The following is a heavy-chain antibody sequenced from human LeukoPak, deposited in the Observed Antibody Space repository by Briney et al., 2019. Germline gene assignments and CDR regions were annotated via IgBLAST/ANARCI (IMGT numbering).Heavy chain of an antibody. CDR2: INPNSGGA. CDR3: ARGEIDVVVPNWFDT. D-gene: IGHD2-2*01. CDR1: VYTFTGYC. Sequence: GASVKVSCKASVYTFTGYCMHWVRQAPGQGLEWMGWINPNSGGANYAQKFQGRVTTTRDTSISTAYIELTRLRSDDTAVYYCARGEIDVVVPNWFDTWGQGTLVTVSS. J-gene: IGHJ5*02. V-gene: IGHV1-2*02.